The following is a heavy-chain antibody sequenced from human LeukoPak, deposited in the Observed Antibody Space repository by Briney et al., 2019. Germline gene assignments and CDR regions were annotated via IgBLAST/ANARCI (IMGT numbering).Heavy chain of an antibody. V-gene: IGHV1-69*13. Sequence: SVKVSCKTSGGTFNSYAISWVRQAPGQGLEWMGGITAIFRTTNYAQKFQGRVTITADESMSAVYMELSSLRSEDTAVYYCARHSGYHSTTYLDYWGQGTLVTVSS. D-gene: IGHD3-22*01. CDR1: GGTFNSYA. CDR3: ARHSGYHSTTYLDY. J-gene: IGHJ4*02. CDR2: ITAIFRTT.